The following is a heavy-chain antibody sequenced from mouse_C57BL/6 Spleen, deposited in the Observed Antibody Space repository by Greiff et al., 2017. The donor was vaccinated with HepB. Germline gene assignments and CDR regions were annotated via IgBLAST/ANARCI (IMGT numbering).Heavy chain of an antibody. Sequence: EVKLVESGGGLVQPKGSLKLSCAASGFSFNTYAMNWVRQAPGKGLEWVARIRSKSNNYATYYADSVKDRFTISRDDSESMLYLQMNNLKTEDTAMYYGVRHYYGSRAGPMDYWGQGTSVTVSS. J-gene: IGHJ4*01. CDR1: GFSFNTYA. CDR3: VRHYYGSRAGPMDY. CDR2: IRSKSNNYAT. V-gene: IGHV10-1*01. D-gene: IGHD1-1*01.